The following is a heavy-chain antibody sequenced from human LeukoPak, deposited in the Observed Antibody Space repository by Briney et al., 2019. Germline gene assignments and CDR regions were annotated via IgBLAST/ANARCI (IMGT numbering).Heavy chain of an antibody. J-gene: IGHJ4*02. CDR2: IYHSGST. CDR3: ARAMVRGVYFDY. Sequence: SETLSLSCAVSGGSISSSNWWSWVRQPPGKGLEWIGEIYHSGSTNYNPSLKSRVTISVDKSKNQFSLKLSSVTAADTAVYYCARAMVRGVYFDYWGQGPLATVSS. CDR1: GGSISSSNW. V-gene: IGHV4-4*02. D-gene: IGHD3-10*01.